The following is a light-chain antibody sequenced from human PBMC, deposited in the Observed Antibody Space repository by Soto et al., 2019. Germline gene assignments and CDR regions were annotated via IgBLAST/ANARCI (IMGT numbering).Light chain of an antibody. V-gene: IGKV3-20*01. CDR2: GAS. CDR3: QQYTSSPLT. CDR1: QNLKFNS. J-gene: IGKJ4*01. Sequence: IVLTQSPGTLSLSPWERATLSCRASQNLKFNSLAWYQQKPGQAPRLLIHGASNRATDVPDRFSGSGSGTDFTLTINRLEPEDYAVYFCQQYTSSPLTFGGGTKVDIK.